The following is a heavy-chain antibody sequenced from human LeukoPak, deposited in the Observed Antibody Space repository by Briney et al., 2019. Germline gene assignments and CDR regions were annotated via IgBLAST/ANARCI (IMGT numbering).Heavy chain of an antibody. Sequence: SGTLSLTCAVSGGSISSSNWWSWVRQPPGKGLEWIGEIYHSGSTNYNPSLKSRVTFSVDKSKNQFSLKMSSVTAADTAVSGLEIAAVGGYFDYWGQGTLVTVSS. V-gene: IGHV4-4*02. CDR3: EIAAVGGYFDY. D-gene: IGHD2-21*01. CDR2: IYHSGST. J-gene: IGHJ4*02. CDR1: GGSISSSNW.